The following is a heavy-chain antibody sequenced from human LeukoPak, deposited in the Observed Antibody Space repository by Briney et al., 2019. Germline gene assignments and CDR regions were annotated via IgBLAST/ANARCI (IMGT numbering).Heavy chain of an antibody. CDR3: ARLYNSLFDY. D-gene: IGHD1-20*01. J-gene: IGHJ4*02. Sequence: SQTLSLTCTVSGGSISSGSYYWSWIRQPAGKGLEWSGRIYTSGSTNYNPSLKSRVTISVDTSKNQFSLKLSSVTAADTAVYYCARLYNSLFDYWGQGTLVTVSS. CDR2: IYTSGST. V-gene: IGHV4-61*02. CDR1: GGSISSGSYY.